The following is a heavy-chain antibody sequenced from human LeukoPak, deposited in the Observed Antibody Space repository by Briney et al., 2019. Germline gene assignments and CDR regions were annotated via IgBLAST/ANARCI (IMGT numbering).Heavy chain of an antibody. CDR2: IYYTGGT. CDR3: ARVVSGSYYNRLDY. D-gene: IGHD3-10*01. J-gene: IGHJ4*02. CDR1: GGSISSYY. Sequence: KPSETLSLTCAVSGGSISSYYWSWIRQPPGKGLEWIGYIYYTGGTNYNPSLKSRVTISADTSKNQFSLNLNSVTAADTAVYYCARVVSGSYYNRLDYWGQGTLVTVSS. V-gene: IGHV4-59*01.